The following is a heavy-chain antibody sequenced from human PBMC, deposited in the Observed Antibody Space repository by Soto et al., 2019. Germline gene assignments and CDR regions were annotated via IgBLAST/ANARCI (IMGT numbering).Heavy chain of an antibody. J-gene: IGHJ4*02. CDR3: ARDSRYGSGYHFDY. Sequence: SGTLSRTDSVSVGSISGYDWIWILQPPGKGLEWIGYIYYSGSTNYNPSLKSRVTISVDTSKNQFSLKLSSVTAADTAVYYCARDSRYGSGYHFDYWGQGTLVTVSS. D-gene: IGHD3-10*01. V-gene: IGHV4-59*01. CDR1: VGSISGYD. CDR2: IYYSGST.